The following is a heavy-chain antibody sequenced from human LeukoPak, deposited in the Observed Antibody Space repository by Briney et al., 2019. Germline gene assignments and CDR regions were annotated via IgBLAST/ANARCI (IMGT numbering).Heavy chain of an antibody. CDR2: INPNSGGT. CDR3: ARVPPKWLLLGAGGDY. CDR1: GYTFTGYY. V-gene: IGHV1-2*02. D-gene: IGHD3-22*01. Sequence: ASVKVSCKASGYTFTGYYMHWVRQAPGQGLEWMGWINPNSGGTNYAQKFQGRVTMTRDTSISTAYMELSRLRSDDTAVYYCARVPPKWLLLGAGGDYWGQGTLVTVSS. J-gene: IGHJ4*02.